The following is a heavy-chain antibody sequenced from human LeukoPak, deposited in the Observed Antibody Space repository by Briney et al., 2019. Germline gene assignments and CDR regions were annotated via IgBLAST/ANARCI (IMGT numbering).Heavy chain of an antibody. CDR1: GGSIRSGSYY. Sequence: PSQTLSLTCTVSGGSIRSGSYYWSWIRQPAGKGLEWIGRIYTSGSTNYNPSLKSRVTISVDTSKNQFSLKLSSVTAADTAVYYCARAHYYGSGSYEGHYDYWGQGTLVTVSS. V-gene: IGHV4-61*02. CDR2: IYTSGST. CDR3: ARAHYYGSGSYEGHYDY. D-gene: IGHD3-10*01. J-gene: IGHJ4*02.